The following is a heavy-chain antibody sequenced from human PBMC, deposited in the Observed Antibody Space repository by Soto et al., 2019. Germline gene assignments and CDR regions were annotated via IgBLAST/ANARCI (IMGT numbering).Heavy chain of an antibody. J-gene: IGHJ6*02. V-gene: IGHV4-34*01. D-gene: IGHD5-12*01. Sequence: SETLSLTCAVYGGSFSGYYWSWIRQPPGKGLEWIGEINHSGSTNYNPSLKSRVTISVGTSKNQFSLKLSSVTAADTAVYYCARGKGGGYGYYYYYYGMDVWGQGTTVTVSS. CDR2: INHSGST. CDR3: ARGKGGGYGYYYYYYGMDV. CDR1: GGSFSGYY.